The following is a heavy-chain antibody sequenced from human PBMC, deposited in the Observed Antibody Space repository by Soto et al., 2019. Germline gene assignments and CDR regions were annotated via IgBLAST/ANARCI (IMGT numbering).Heavy chain of an antibody. Sequence: GGSLRLSCAASGFTFSSYGMHWVRQAPGKGLEWVAVISYDGSNKYYADSVKGRFTISRDNSKNTLYLQMNSLRAEDTAVYYCAKDRPPWQQGYYYYGMDVWGQGTTVTVSS. CDR3: AKDRPPWQQGYYYYGMDV. V-gene: IGHV3-30*18. D-gene: IGHD6-13*01. J-gene: IGHJ6*02. CDR2: ISYDGSNK. CDR1: GFTFSSYG.